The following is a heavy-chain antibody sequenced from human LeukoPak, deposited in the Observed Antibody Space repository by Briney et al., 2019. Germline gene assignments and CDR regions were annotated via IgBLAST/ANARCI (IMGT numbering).Heavy chain of an antibody. J-gene: IGHJ4*02. D-gene: IGHD5-12*01. V-gene: IGHV3-7*01. CDR2: IKQDGSEK. Sequence: GGSLRLSCAASGFTFSSYWMSWVRQAPGKGLEWVANIKQDGSEKYYADSVKGRFTISRDNAKNTLYLQMDSLRADDTAVYYCVRGGSPSEYWGQGTLVTVSS. CDR3: VRGGSPSEY. CDR1: GFTFSSYW.